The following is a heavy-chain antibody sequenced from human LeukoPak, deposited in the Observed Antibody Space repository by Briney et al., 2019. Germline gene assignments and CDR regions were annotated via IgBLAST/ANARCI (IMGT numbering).Heavy chain of an antibody. V-gene: IGHV4-59*08. J-gene: IGHJ5*02. Sequence: SETLFLTCTVSGGSISSYYWSWIRQPPGKGLEWIGYIYYSGSTNYNPSLKSRVTISVDTSKNQFSLKLSSVTAADTAVYYCARQGLAYCGGDCYSAWFDPWGQGTLVTVSS. D-gene: IGHD2-21*02. CDR1: GGSISSYY. CDR2: IYYSGST. CDR3: ARQGLAYCGGDCYSAWFDP.